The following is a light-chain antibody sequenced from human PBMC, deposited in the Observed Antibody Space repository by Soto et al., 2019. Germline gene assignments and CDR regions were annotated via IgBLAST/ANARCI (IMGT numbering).Light chain of an antibody. V-gene: IGLV2-8*01. CDR2: EVS. CDR1: SSDVGDYNS. CDR3: SSYAGSNIWV. J-gene: IGLJ3*02. Sequence: SALTQPPSASGSPGRSVTSSCSGTSSDVGDYNSVSWYQQHPGKAPKLMIYEVSKRPSGVPDRFSGSKSGNAASLTVSGLQAEDEADYYCSSYAGSNIWVFGGGTK.